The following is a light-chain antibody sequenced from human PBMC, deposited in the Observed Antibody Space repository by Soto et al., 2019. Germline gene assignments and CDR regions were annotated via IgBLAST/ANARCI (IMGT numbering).Light chain of an antibody. V-gene: IGKV3-15*01. J-gene: IGKJ4*01. CDR2: GAS. CDR3: QQYNNWAPALT. CDR1: QSVSSN. Sequence: EIVMTQSPATLSVSPGERATLSCRASQSVSSNLAWYQQKPGQAPRLLIYGASTSATGITARFSGSGSGTEFTLTISSLQFEDFAVYYCQQYNNWAPALTFGGGTKVEIK.